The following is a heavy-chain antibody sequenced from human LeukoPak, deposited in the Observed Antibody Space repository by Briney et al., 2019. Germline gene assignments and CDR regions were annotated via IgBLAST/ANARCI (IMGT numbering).Heavy chain of an antibody. CDR2: VNPNSGGT. V-gene: IGHV1-2*06. Sequence: ASVKVSCKASGYTFTGYYMHWVRQAPGQGLEWMGRVNPNSGGTNYAQKFQGRVTMTRDTSISTAYMELSRLRSDDTAVYYCASWSRYSSSFDYWGQGTLVTVSS. CDR1: GYTFTGYY. J-gene: IGHJ4*02. D-gene: IGHD6-13*01. CDR3: ASWSRYSSSFDY.